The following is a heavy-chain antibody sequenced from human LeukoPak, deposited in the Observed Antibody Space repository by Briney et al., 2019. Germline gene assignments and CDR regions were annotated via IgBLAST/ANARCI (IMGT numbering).Heavy chain of an antibody. D-gene: IGHD4-17*01. CDR1: EFTFSSYG. Sequence: GGCLSLSCAASEFTFSSYGMSWVRQAPGKGLEWVSSISGSGGSTQYADSVQGRFAISRDNSKNTLYLQMNSLRVEDTAVYFCARDPNGDYIGTFDMWGRGTMVSVSS. CDR3: ARDPNGDYIGTFDM. J-gene: IGHJ3*02. V-gene: IGHV3-23*01. CDR2: ISGSGGST.